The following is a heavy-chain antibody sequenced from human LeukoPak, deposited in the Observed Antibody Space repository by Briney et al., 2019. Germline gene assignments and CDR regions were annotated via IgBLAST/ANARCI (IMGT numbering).Heavy chain of an antibody. V-gene: IGHV3-21*04. J-gene: IGHJ6*02. CDR3: ARAPGDYTGLPRTFRYYGLDV. Sequence: GGSLRLSCVASRFTFSSYGMNWVRQAPGKGLEWVSSISSSSSYIYYADSVKGRFTISRDNAKNSPYLQMNSLRAEDTAVYYCARAPGDYTGLPRTFRYYGLDVWGQGTTVIVSS. D-gene: IGHD4-17*01. CDR2: ISSSSSYI. CDR1: RFTFSSYG.